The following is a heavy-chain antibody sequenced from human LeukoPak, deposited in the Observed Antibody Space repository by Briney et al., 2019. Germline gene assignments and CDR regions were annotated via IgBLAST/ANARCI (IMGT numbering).Heavy chain of an antibody. J-gene: IGHJ4*02. CDR2: INPNSGGT. Sequence: ASVKVSCKASGYTFTGYYMHWVRQAPGRGLEWMGWINPNSGGTNYAQKFQGRVTMTRDTSISTAYMELSRLRSDDTAVYYCARTLGYYDYVWGSYPLVDYWGQGTLVTVSS. D-gene: IGHD3-16*02. V-gene: IGHV1-2*02. CDR3: ARTLGYYDYVWGSYPLVDY. CDR1: GYTFTGYY.